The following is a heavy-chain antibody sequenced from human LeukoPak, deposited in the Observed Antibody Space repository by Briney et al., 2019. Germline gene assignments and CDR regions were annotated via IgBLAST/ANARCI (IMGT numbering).Heavy chain of an antibody. CDR2: INPNSGGT. D-gene: IGHD2-2*01. V-gene: IGHV1-2*02. CDR1: GYTFTGYY. CDR3: ARDWVVPAASGSFDY. J-gene: IGHJ4*02. Sequence: GASVKVSCKASGYTFTGYYMYWVRQAPGQGLEWMGWINPNSGGTNYAQKFQGRVTMTRDTSISTAYMELSRLRSDDTAVYYCARDWVVPAASGSFDYWGQGTLVTVSS.